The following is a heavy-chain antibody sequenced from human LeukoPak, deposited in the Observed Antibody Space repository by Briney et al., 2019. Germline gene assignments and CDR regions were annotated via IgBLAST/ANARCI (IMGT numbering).Heavy chain of an antibody. CDR3: AKEEGSGRMDV. J-gene: IGHJ6*02. Sequence: GGSLRLSCAASGFTFDDYAMHWVRQAPGKGLEWVSGINWNGGSIGYADSVKGRFTISRDNAKDSLYLQMNSLRAEDTALYYCAKEEGSGRMDVWGQGTTVTVSS. CDR2: INWNGGSI. CDR1: GFTFDDYA. D-gene: IGHD6-19*01. V-gene: IGHV3-9*01.